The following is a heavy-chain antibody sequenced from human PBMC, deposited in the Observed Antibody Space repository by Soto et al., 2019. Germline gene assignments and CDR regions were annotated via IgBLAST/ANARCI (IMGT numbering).Heavy chain of an antibody. CDR3: ARGTIVVVPLDY. CDR1: GFTFSSYG. D-gene: IGHD3-22*01. Sequence: PGGSLRLSCAASGFTFSSYGMHWVRQAPGKGLEWVAVIWYDGSNKYYADSVKGRFTISRDNSKNTLYLQMNSLRAEDTAVYYCARGTIVVVPLDYWGQGTLVTVSS. V-gene: IGHV3-33*01. CDR2: IWYDGSNK. J-gene: IGHJ4*02.